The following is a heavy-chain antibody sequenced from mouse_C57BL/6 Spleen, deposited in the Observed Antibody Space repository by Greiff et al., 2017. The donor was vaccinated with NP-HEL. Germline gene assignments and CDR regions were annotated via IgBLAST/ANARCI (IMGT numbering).Heavy chain of an antibody. D-gene: IGHD2-3*01. CDR3: TRSPYDGYYEFYAMDY. Sequence: VQLQQSGTVLARPGASVKMSCKTSGYTFTSYWMHWVKQRPGQGLEWIGAIYPGNSDTSYNQKFKGKAKLTAVTSASTAYMELSSLTNEDSAVYYCTRSPYDGYYEFYAMDYWGQGTSVTVSS. J-gene: IGHJ4*01. CDR2: IYPGNSDT. CDR1: GYTFTSYW. V-gene: IGHV1-5*01.